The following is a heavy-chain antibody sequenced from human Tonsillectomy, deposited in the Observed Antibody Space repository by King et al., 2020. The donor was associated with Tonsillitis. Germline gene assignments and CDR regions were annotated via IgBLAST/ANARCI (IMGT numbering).Heavy chain of an antibody. V-gene: IGHV4-59*01. D-gene: IGHD6-19*01. CDR1: GDSISDYY. CDR3: AISVGSSGWFDY. Sequence: QLQESGPGLVKPSETLSLTCTVSGDSISDYYWSWIRQPPGKGLEWIGYIYYSGSTNYNPSLKSRVTMSVDTSKNQFALKLSSVTAADTAVYYCAISVGSSGWFDYWGQGTLVTVSS. CDR2: IYYSGST. J-gene: IGHJ4*02.